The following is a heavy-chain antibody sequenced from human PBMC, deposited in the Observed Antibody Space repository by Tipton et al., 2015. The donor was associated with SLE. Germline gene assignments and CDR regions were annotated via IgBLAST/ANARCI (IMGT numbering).Heavy chain of an antibody. Sequence: TLSLTCTVSGGSISRGSYYWSWIRQPAGKGLEWIGRVYTSGSTNYNPSLKSRVTISVDTSKNQFSLKLSSVTAADTAVYYCARKACGGSCYARRGAFDIWGQGTMVTVSS. V-gene: IGHV4-61*02. CDR3: ARKACGGSCYARRGAFDI. D-gene: IGHD2-15*01. CDR1: GGSISRGSYY. CDR2: VYTSGST. J-gene: IGHJ3*02.